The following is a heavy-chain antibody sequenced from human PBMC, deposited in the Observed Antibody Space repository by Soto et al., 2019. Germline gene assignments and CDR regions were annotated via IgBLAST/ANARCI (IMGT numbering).Heavy chain of an antibody. CDR2: VYRGTS. Sequence: QVQLQESGPGLVKPSETLSLICSVSGDSISSYSWSWIRQPAGKGLEWLGRVYRGTSNYNPTLKSRLILSLDAAQNQFSRNLWSVTAADSAVYYCARASLKETITMPVGIDHWGQGTQVTVSS. J-gene: IGHJ4*02. CDR3: ARASLKETITMPVGIDH. D-gene: IGHD3-22*01. CDR1: GDSISSYS. V-gene: IGHV4-4*07.